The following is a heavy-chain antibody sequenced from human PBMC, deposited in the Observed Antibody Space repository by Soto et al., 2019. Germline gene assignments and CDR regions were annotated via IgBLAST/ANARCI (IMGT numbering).Heavy chain of an antibody. J-gene: IGHJ4*02. V-gene: IGHV3-9*01. Sequence: GGSLRLSCAASGFTFDDYAMHWVRQAPGKGLEWVSGISWNSGSIGYADSVKGRFTISRDNAKNSLYLQMNSLRAEDTALYYCAKDFGYGDYFYYFDYWGQGTLVTVSS. CDR1: GFTFDDYA. CDR2: ISWNSGSI. CDR3: AKDFGYGDYFYYFDY. D-gene: IGHD4-17*01.